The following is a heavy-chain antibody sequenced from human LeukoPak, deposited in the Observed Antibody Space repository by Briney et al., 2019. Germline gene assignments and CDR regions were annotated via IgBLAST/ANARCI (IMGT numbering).Heavy chain of an antibody. D-gene: IGHD3-22*01. CDR1: GFTFSNAW. J-gene: IGHJ4*02. CDR2: IKSKTDGGTT. V-gene: IGHV3-15*01. Sequence: GGSLRLSCAASGFTFSNAWMSWVRQAPGKGLEWVGRIKSKTDGGTTDYAAPVKGRFTISRDDSKNTLYLQMNSLKTEDTAVYYCTTRQDRGSGSYVPASDSSGYYLLDYWGQGTLVTVSS. CDR3: TTRQDRGSGSYVPASDSSGYYLLDY.